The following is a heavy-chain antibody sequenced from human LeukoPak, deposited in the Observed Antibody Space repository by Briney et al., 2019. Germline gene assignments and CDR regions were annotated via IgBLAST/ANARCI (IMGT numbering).Heavy chain of an antibody. J-gene: IGHJ3*02. CDR2: IYTSGST. Sequence: ASETLSLTCSVSGGSISSSTYYWSWIRQPAGKGLEWIGRIYTSGSTNYNPSLKSRVTISVDTSKNQFSLKLSSVTAADTAVYYCARDLFWIAAANTNNNAFDIWGQGTMVTVSS. V-gene: IGHV4-61*02. CDR3: ARDLFWIAAANTNNNAFDI. D-gene: IGHD6-13*01. CDR1: GGSISSSTYY.